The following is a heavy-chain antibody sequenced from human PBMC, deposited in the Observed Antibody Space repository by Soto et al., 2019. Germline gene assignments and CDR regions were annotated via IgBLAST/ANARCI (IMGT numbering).Heavy chain of an antibody. CDR2: IYHSGST. V-gene: IGHV4-30-2*01. J-gene: IGHJ4*02. CDR3: ARVHRDDYGDYVIDY. CDR1: GGSISSGGYS. Sequence: PSETLSLTCAVSGGSISSGGYSWSWIRQPPGKGLEWIGYIYHSGSTYYDPSLKSRVTISVDRSKNQFSLKLSSVTAADTAVYYCARVHRDDYGDYVIDYWGQGTLVTVSS. D-gene: IGHD4-17*01.